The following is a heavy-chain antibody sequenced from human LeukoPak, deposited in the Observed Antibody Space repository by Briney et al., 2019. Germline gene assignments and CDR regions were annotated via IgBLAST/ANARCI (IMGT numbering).Heavy chain of an antibody. J-gene: IGHJ4*02. Sequence: GGSLRLSCAASGFTFSSYAMSWVRPAPGKGLEWVSLISGSGGSTYYADSVKGRFTISRDNAKNSLYLQMNSLRAEDTAVYYCARASMRMLTAGLVDYWGQGTLVTVSS. D-gene: IGHD6-13*01. CDR1: GFTFSSYA. CDR2: ISGSGGST. V-gene: IGHV3-23*01. CDR3: ARASMRMLTAGLVDY.